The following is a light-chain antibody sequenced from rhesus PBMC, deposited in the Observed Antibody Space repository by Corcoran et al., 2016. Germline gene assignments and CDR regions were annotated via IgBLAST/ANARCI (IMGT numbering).Light chain of an antibody. Sequence: DIVLTQSPASLAVSPGQRATITCRASESGSVVGINLIHWYQQKTGQPPKLLIYQASNKDTGVPARFSGRGSGTDFTLTINPVEADDAADYYCLQSKNSPYSFGQGTKVEIK. CDR2: QAS. V-gene: IGKV7-13*01. J-gene: IGKJ2*01. CDR3: LQSKNSPYS. CDR1: ESGSVVGINL.